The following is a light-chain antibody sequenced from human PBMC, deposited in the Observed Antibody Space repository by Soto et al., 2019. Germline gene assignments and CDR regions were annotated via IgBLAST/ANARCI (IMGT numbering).Light chain of an antibody. CDR2: GTS. Sequence: EVVMTQSPATLSVSPWEGATLSCRASQSVSSYLAWYQQKPGQAPRLLIYGTSTRATGIPARFSGSGSGTEFTLTISSLQSEDSLVYCCRHYNNWPLTFGQRTKVDIK. V-gene: IGKV3-15*01. CDR1: QSVSSY. CDR3: RHYNNWPLT. J-gene: IGKJ1*01.